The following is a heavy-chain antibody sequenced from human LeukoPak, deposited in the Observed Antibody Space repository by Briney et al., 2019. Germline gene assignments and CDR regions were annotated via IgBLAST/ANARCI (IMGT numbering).Heavy chain of an antibody. CDR3: AHRSYSNRSGYYHH. V-gene: IGHV2-5*02. CDR1: GFSLSTSGVG. CDR2: IYWDDDN. J-gene: IGHJ5*02. Sequence: SGPTLVNPTQTLTLTCTFSGFSLSTSGVGVGWIRQPPGKALEWLALIYWDDDNRYRPSLKSRLTITKDTSKNQVVLTMTNMDPVDTATYFCAHRSYSNRSGYYHHWGQGTLVTVSS. D-gene: IGHD3-22*01.